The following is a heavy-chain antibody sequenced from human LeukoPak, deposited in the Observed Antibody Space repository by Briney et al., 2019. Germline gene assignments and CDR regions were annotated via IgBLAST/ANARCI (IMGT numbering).Heavy chain of an antibody. V-gene: IGHV6-1*01. D-gene: IGHD2-15*01. Sequence: SQTLSLTCAISGDSVSSNSAAWNWIRQSPSRGLEWLGRTYYRSKWYNDYAVSVKSRITINPDTSKNQFPLQLNSVTPEDTAVYFCAKDQLNRFCSGGDCSITHDYWGQGTLVTVSS. J-gene: IGHJ4*02. CDR2: TYYRSKWYN. CDR3: AKDQLNRFCSGGDCSITHDY. CDR1: GDSVSSNSAA.